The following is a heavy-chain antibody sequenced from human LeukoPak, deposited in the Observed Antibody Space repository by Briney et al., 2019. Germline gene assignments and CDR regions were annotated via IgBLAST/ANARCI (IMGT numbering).Heavy chain of an antibody. Sequence: SETLSLTCAVYGGSFSGYYWSWIRQPPGKGLEWIGEINHSGSTNYNPSLKSRVTISVDTSKNQFSLKLSSVTAADTAVYYCARVRGSYWAYYYYYMDVWGKGTTVTVSS. D-gene: IGHD1-26*01. CDR2: INHSGST. V-gene: IGHV4-34*01. CDR1: GGSFSGYY. CDR3: ARVRGSYWAYYYYYMDV. J-gene: IGHJ6*03.